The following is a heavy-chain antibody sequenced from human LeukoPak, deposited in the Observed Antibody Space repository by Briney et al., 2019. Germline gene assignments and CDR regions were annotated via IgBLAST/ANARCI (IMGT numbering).Heavy chain of an antibody. CDR1: GYTFTGYY. CDR3: ARDTGLLAMDV. J-gene: IGHJ6*03. CDR2: INPSGGST. V-gene: IGHV1-46*01. Sequence: ASVKVSCKASGYTFTGYYMHWVRQAPGQGLEWMGIINPSGGSTSYAQKFQGRVTMTRDTSTSTVYMELSSLRSEDTAVYYCARDTGLLAMDVWGKGTTVTISS. D-gene: IGHD2-15*01.